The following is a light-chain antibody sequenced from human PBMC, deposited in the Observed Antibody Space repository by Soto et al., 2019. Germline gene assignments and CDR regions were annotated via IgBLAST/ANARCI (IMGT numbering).Light chain of an antibody. Sequence: DIVMTQSPDSLAVSLGERATINCKSSQSVLYSSNNKNYLAWYQQKPGQPPKLLIYWASTRESGVPDRFSDSGSGTDFTLTSSSLQAEDVAVYYCQQYYSTPITFGQGTRLEIK. CDR3: QQYYSTPIT. CDR1: QSVLYSSNNKNY. V-gene: IGKV4-1*01. J-gene: IGKJ5*01. CDR2: WAS.